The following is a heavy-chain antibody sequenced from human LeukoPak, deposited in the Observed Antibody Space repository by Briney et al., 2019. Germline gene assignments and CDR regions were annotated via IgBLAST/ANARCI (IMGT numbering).Heavy chain of an antibody. J-gene: IGHJ5*02. CDR2: INPIFGTA. Sequence: ASVKVSCKASGYTFTGYYIHWVRQAPGQGLEWMGWINPIFGTANYAQKFQGRVTITADESTSTAYMELSSLRSEDTAVYYCARGLQLERNNWFDPWGQGTLVTVSS. CDR3: ARGLQLERNNWFDP. D-gene: IGHD1-1*01. V-gene: IGHV1-69*13. CDR1: GYTFTGYY.